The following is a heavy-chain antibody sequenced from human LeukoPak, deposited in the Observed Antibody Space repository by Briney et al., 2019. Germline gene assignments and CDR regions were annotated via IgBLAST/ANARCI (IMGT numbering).Heavy chain of an antibody. D-gene: IGHD3-22*01. CDR1: GYTFTSYD. CDR3: ATLGEHYYDGSGYYDY. CDR2: MNPNSGNT. V-gene: IGHV1-8*01. J-gene: IGHJ4*02. Sequence: GASVKVSCKASGYTFTSYDINWVRQATGQRLEWMGWMNPNSGNTGYAQKFQGRVTMTRNTSISTAYMELSSLRSEDTAVYYCATLGEHYYDGSGYYDYWGQGTLVTVSS.